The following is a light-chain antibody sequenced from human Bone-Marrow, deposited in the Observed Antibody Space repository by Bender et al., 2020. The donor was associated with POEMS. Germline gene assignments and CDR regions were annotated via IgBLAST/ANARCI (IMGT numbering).Light chain of an antibody. Sequence: QSALTQPPSASGSPGQSVTISCTGTASDVGAYNYVSWYQQHPGKAPKLLIYDVTKRSSGVPARFSGSKSGNTASLTVSGLQAEDEADYYCCSYVGSSTFYVFGSGTKVTVL. CDR1: ASDVGAYNY. CDR2: DVT. CDR3: CSYVGSSTFYV. V-gene: IGLV2-8*01. J-gene: IGLJ1*01.